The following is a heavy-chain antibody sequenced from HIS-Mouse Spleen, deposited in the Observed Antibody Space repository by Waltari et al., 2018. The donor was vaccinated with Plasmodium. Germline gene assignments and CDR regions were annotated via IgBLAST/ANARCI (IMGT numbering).Heavy chain of an antibody. Sequence: QVQLVESGGGVVQPGRSRSISGAAPGYPSICFVMRGVRQAPGKGLGWVAVISYDGSNKYYADSGKGRFTISRYNSKNTLYLQMNSLRAEDTAVYYCARLYYDFWSGYYPYGMDVWGRGSLVTVSS. CDR1: GYPSICFV. V-gene: IGHV3-30*04. CDR2: ISYDGSNK. CDR3: ARLYYDFWSGYYPYGMDV. J-gene: IGHJ2*01. D-gene: IGHD3-3*01.